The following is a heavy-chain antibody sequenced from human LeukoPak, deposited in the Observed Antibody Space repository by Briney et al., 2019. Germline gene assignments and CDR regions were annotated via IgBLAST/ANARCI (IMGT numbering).Heavy chain of an antibody. CDR3: ARGYGYCSGGSCSYFDY. V-gene: IGHV3-20*04. CDR2: LNWNGGST. Sequence: GGSLRLSCAASGFTFDDYGMSWVRPAPGKGLEWVSGLNWNGGSTGYADSVKGRFTISRDNAKNSLYLQMNSLRAEDTALYYCARGYGYCSGGSCSYFDYWGQGTLVTVSS. J-gene: IGHJ4*02. D-gene: IGHD2-15*01. CDR1: GFTFDDYG.